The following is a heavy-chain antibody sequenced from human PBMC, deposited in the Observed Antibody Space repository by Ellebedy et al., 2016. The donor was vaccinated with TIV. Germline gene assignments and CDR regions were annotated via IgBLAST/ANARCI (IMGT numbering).Heavy chain of an antibody. J-gene: IGHJ4*02. V-gene: IGHV3-30-3*01. CDR1: GFPCSTYA. D-gene: IGHD1-14*01. CDR3: AKEQTNHYFDS. Sequence: GESLKISCAASGFPCSTYAMHWVRQPPGKGLEWVAAISYDGSNQFYADSVKGRFTISRANSKNPLYLQMNSLRADDAAVYYCAKEQTNHYFDSWGQGTLVTVSS. CDR2: ISYDGSNQ.